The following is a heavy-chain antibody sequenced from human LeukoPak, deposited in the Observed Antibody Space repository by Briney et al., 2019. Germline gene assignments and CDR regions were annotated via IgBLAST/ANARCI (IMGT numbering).Heavy chain of an antibody. Sequence: SQTLSLTCTVSGGSISSGGYYWSWIRQHPGKGLEWIGYIYYSGSTYYNPSLKSRVTISVDTSKNQFSLKLSSVTAADTAVYYCAGDQYSSSPGNRVYYYYGMDVWGQGTTVTVSS. D-gene: IGHD6-6*01. CDR2: IYYSGST. CDR3: AGDQYSSSPGNRVYYYYGMDV. J-gene: IGHJ6*02. CDR1: GGSISSGGYY. V-gene: IGHV4-31*03.